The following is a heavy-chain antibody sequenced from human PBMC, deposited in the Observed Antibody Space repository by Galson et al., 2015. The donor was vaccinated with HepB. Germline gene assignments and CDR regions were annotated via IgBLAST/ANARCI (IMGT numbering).Heavy chain of an antibody. CDR2: INPNSGGT. V-gene: IGHV1-2*02. J-gene: IGHJ4*02. D-gene: IGHD3-10*01. CDR1: GFTVTGYY. CDR3: AGEPPGTGVFHH. Sequence: SVKVSCKASGFTVTGYYMHWVRQAPGQGLEYMGWINPNSGGTKYAQNFQGRVTMTWDASISTIYMELSSLISDDTAVHYWAGEPPGTGVFHHWGQGTLGTVSS.